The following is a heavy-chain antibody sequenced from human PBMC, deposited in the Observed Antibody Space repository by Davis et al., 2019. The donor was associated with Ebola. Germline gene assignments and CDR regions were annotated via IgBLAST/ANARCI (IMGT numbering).Heavy chain of an antibody. CDR3: ARDLGYDSSGYYYEIDY. V-gene: IGHV1-18*01. J-gene: IGHJ4*02. CDR1: GYTFKNSA. D-gene: IGHD3-22*01. Sequence: AASVKVSCKASGYTFKNSAISWVRQAPGQGLEWMGWISAYNGNTNYAQKLQGRVTMTTDTSTGTAYMELRSLRSDDTAVYYCARDLGYDSSGYYYEIDYWGQGTLVTVSS. CDR2: ISAYNGNT.